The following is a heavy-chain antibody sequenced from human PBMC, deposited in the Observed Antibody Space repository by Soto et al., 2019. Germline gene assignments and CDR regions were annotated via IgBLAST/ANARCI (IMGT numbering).Heavy chain of an antibody. Sequence: SQTLSLTCAISGDSVSSNSAAWNWIRQSPSRGLEWLGRTYYRSKWYNDYAVSVKSRITINPDTSKNQFSLQLNSVTPEDTAVYYCARVQSIAVAGNYYYYYMDVWGKGTTVTVSS. CDR1: GDSVSSNSAA. CDR2: TYYRSKWYN. D-gene: IGHD6-19*01. V-gene: IGHV6-1*01. CDR3: ARVQSIAVAGNYYYYYMDV. J-gene: IGHJ6*03.